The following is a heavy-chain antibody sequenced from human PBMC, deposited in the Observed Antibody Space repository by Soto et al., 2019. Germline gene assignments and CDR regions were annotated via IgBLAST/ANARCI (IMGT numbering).Heavy chain of an antibody. Sequence: GGSLRLSCAASGFTFSSYSMNWVRQAPGKGLEWVSSISSSSSYIYYADSVKGRFTISRDNAKNSLYLQMNSLRAEDTAVYYCARAGGSYENDFDYWGQGTLVTVSS. J-gene: IGHJ4*02. CDR3: ARAGGSYENDFDY. V-gene: IGHV3-21*01. D-gene: IGHD1-26*01. CDR2: ISSSSSYI. CDR1: GFTFSSYS.